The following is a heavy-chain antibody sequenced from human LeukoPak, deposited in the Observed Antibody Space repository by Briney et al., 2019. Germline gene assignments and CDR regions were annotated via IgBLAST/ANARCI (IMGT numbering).Heavy chain of an antibody. CDR3: ARPSNYYDTSAPGDY. CDR1: GFTFSSYA. CDR2: ISYDGSNK. V-gene: IGHV3-30-3*01. Sequence: PGRSLRLSCAASGFTFSSYAMHWVRQAPGKGLEWVAVISYDGSNKYYADSVKGRFTISRDNSKNTLYLQMNSLRAEDTAVYYCARPSNYYDTSAPGDYWGQGTLVTVSS. J-gene: IGHJ4*02. D-gene: IGHD3-22*01.